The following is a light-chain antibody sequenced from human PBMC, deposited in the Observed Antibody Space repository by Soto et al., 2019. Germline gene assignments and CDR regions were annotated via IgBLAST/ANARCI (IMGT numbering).Light chain of an antibody. J-gene: IGLJ3*02. CDR3: CSIADSTICV. CDR2: EVT. V-gene: IGLV2-23*02. Sequence: QSALSQPASVSASPGQSVTISCTGTSSDVGSYDLVSWYQHHPGTTPKLMIFEVTKRPSGVSHRFSGSKSGNTASLTISGLQAEDEADYYCCSIADSTICVFGGGTKLTVL. CDR1: SSDVGSYDL.